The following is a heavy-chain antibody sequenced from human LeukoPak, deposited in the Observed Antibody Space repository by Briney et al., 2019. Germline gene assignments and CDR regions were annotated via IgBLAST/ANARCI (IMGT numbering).Heavy chain of an antibody. J-gene: IGHJ6*03. D-gene: IGHD2-15*01. V-gene: IGHV1-8*03. CDR2: MNPNSGNT. CDR1: GYTFTSYD. CDR3: ARGRVVAATFTYYYYMDV. Sequence: GASVKVSCKASGYTFTSYDINLVRQATGQGLEWMGWMNPNSGNTGYAQKFQGRVTITRNTSISTAYMELSSLRSEDTAVYYCARGRVVAATFTYYYYMDVWGKGTTVTVSS.